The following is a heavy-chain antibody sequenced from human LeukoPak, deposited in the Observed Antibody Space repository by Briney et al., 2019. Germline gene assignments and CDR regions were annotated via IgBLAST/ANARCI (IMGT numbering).Heavy chain of an antibody. CDR2: ISSSSSYI. CDR1: GFTFSSYS. J-gene: IGHJ4*02. CDR3: ARAAPYCGGDCYFDY. D-gene: IGHD2-21*02. Sequence: GGSLRLSCAASGFTFSSYSMNWVRQAPGKGLEWVSSISSSSSYIYYADSVKGRFTISRDNAKNSLYLQMNSLRAEDTGVYYCARAAPYCGGDCYFDYWGQGTLVTVSS. V-gene: IGHV3-21*01.